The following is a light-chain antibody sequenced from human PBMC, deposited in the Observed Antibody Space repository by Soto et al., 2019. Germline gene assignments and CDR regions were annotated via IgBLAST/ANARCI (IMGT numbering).Light chain of an antibody. V-gene: IGKV3-15*01. CDR1: QSVGSN. Sequence: EIVMTQSPATLSVSPGARATPSFRASQSVGSNLAWYQQKPGQAPRLLIYGASTRATGIPARFSGSGSGTEFTLTISSLQSEEFAVYYCQQYNNWPLTFGQGTRLEI. CDR3: QQYNNWPLT. CDR2: GAS. J-gene: IGKJ5*01.